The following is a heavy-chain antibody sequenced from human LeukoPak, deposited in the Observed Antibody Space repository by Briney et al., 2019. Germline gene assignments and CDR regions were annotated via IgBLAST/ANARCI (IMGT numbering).Heavy chain of an antibody. CDR2: INHSGST. V-gene: IGHV4-34*01. CDR3: ARVNIGLWFGESNEVGDFDY. Sequence: SETLSLTCAVYGGSFSGYYWSWIRQPPGKGLEWIGEINHSGSTNYNPSLKSRVTISVDTSKNQFSLKLSSVTAADTAVYYCARVNIGLWFGESNEVGDFDYWGQGTLVTVSS. D-gene: IGHD3-10*01. J-gene: IGHJ4*02. CDR1: GGSFSGYY.